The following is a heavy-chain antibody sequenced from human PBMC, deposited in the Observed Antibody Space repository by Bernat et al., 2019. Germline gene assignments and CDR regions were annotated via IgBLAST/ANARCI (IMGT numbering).Heavy chain of an antibody. D-gene: IGHD2-2*01. CDR1: GGSISSSSYY. V-gene: IGHV4-39*01. J-gene: IGHJ3*02. CDR2: IYYSGST. CDR3: ARLGYCSSTSCYAFDI. Sequence: QLQLQESGPGLVKPSETLSLTCTVSGGSISSSSYYWGWIRQPPGKGLEWIGSIYYSGSTYYNPSLKSRVTISVHTSKNQFSLKLSFVTAADTAVYYCARLGYCSSTSCYAFDIWGQGTMVTVSS.